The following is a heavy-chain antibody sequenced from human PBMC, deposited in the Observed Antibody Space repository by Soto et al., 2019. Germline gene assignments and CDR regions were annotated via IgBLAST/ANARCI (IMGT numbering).Heavy chain of an antibody. Sequence: EVQLVESGGGLVQPGGSLRLSCAASGFTFSSYWISWVRQAPGKGLEWVANIKQDGSEKYSVDSVKGRFTISRDNAKNSRYLQMKSLRAEDTAVYYCARVRTPFKYYFDYWGQGTLVTVSS. CDR2: IKQDGSEK. CDR1: GFTFSSYW. V-gene: IGHV3-7*01. CDR3: ARVRTPFKYYFDY. J-gene: IGHJ4*02.